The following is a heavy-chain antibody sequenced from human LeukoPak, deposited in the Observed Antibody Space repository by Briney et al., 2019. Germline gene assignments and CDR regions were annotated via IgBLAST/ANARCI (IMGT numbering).Heavy chain of an antibody. J-gene: IGHJ4*02. CDR3: ASTRPDSSGYYYFDY. V-gene: IGHV4-34*01. D-gene: IGHD3-22*01. Sequence: SETLSLTCAVYGGSFSGYYWSWIRQPPGKGLEWIGEINHSGSTNYNPSHKSRVTISVDTSKNQFSLKLSSVTAADTAVYYCASTRPDSSGYYYFDYWGQGTLVTVSS. CDR1: GGSFSGYY. CDR2: INHSGST.